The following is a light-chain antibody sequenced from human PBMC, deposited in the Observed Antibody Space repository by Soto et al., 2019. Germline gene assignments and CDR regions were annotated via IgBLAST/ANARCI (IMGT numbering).Light chain of an antibody. CDR1: SSDVGAHNF. Sequence: QSALTQPPSASGSPGQSVTISCTGTSSDVGAHNFVSWHQQHPGKAPKLMIYEVSKRPSGVPERFSGSKSGNTASLTVSGLQAEDEADYYFRSYAGSNNYVFGTGTKVTVL. V-gene: IGLV2-8*01. CDR3: RSYAGSNNYV. CDR2: EVS. J-gene: IGLJ1*01.